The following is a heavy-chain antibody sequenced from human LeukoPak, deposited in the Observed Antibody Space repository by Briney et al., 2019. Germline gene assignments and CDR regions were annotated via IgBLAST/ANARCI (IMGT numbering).Heavy chain of an antibody. D-gene: IGHD6-13*01. CDR2: ISGSGGST. CDR3: AKDLVAAADQGWFDP. CDR1: GFTFSSYA. Sequence: PGGSLRLSCAASGFTFSSYAMSWVRQAPGKGLEWVSAISGSGGSTYYADSVKGRFTISRDNSKNTLYLQMNSLRAEDTAVYYCAKDLVAAADQGWFDPWDQGTLVTVSS. J-gene: IGHJ5*02. V-gene: IGHV3-23*01.